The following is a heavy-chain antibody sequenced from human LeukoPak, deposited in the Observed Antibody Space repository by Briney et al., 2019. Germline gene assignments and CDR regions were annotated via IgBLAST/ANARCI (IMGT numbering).Heavy chain of an antibody. CDR2: IWYDGSNK. D-gene: IGHD3-10*01. CDR3: ASESYYYGSGNR. J-gene: IGHJ4*02. CDR1: GFTFSSYG. V-gene: IGHV3-33*01. Sequence: PGGSLRLSCAASGFTFSSYGMHWVRQAPGKGLEWVAVIWYDGSNKYYADSVKGRFTISRDNSKNTLYLQMSSLRAEDTAVYYCASESYYYGSGNRWGQGTLVTVSS.